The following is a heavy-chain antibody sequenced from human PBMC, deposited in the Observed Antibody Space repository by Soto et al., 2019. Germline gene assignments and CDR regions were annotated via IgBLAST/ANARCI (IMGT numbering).Heavy chain of an antibody. J-gene: IGHJ5*02. CDR3: ARIEGYDLNWFDP. CDR2: IYSGDNT. CDR1: GFTVSTNY. Sequence: EVQLVESGGGLVQPGGSLRPSCAASGFTVSTNYMSWVRQAPGKGLEWVSVIYSGDNTDYADSVKGRFTISRDKSKNTLFLQMNSLRVEDTAVYYCARIEGYDLNWFDPWGQGTLVTVSS. V-gene: IGHV3-66*01. D-gene: IGHD5-12*01.